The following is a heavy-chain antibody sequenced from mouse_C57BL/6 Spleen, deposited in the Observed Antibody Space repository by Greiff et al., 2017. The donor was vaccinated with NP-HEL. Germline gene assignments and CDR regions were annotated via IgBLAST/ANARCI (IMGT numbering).Heavy chain of an antibody. V-gene: IGHV14-4*01. D-gene: IGHD1-1*01. J-gene: IGHJ2*01. CDR2: IDPENGDT. Sequence: VQLQQSGAELVRPGASVKLSCTASGFNIKDDYMHWVKQRPEQGLEWIGWIDPENGDTEYASKFQGKATISADTSSNTAYLQLSSLTSEDTAAYYCLLIYYYGSSHFDSWGPGTTLTVSS. CDR3: LLIYYYGSSHFDS. CDR1: GFNIKDDY.